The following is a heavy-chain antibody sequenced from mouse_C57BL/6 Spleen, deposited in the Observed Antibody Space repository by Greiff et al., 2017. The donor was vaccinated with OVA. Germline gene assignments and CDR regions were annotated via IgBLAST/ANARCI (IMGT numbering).Heavy chain of an antibody. CDR3: ARDRAVVATDYFDY. Sequence: EVHLVESGGGLVKPGGSLKLSCAASGFTFTSYAMSWVRQTPEKRLEWVATISDGGSYTYYPDNVKGRFTISRDNAKNNLYLQMSHLKSEDTAMYYCARDRAVVATDYFDYWGQGTTRTVSS. J-gene: IGHJ2*01. D-gene: IGHD1-1*01. CDR2: ISDGGSYT. V-gene: IGHV5-4*01. CDR1: GFTFTSYA.